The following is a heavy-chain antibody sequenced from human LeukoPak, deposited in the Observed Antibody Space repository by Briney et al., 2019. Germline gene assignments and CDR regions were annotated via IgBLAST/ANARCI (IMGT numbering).Heavy chain of an antibody. CDR1: GFTFSSSW. J-gene: IGHJ6*02. CDR2: IRTDGSTT. Sequence: PGGSLRLSCAVSGFTFSSSWMHWVRQAPGKGLVWVSHIRTDGSTTAYADSVKGRFTISRDNAKNTLYLQMNSLRAEDTGVYYCARALQYYDFWSGYQTGYYGMDVWGQGTTVTVSS. V-gene: IGHV3-74*01. CDR3: ARALQYYDFWSGYQTGYYGMDV. D-gene: IGHD3-3*01.